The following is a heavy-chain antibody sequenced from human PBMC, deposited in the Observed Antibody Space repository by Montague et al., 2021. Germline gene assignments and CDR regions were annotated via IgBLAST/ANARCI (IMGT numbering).Heavy chain of an antibody. CDR1: GFTFSNYL. V-gene: IGHV3-30-3*01. D-gene: IGHD2-21*02. CDR2: VTSDGVKN. CDR3: ARPVCSGDCYGAFDI. Sequence: SLRLSCAASGFTFSNYLIHWVRQAPGKGLEWVALVTSDGVKNYYPASVRGRFTVSRDNPKNTLFLQMNSLRAEDTAIYSCARPVCSGDCYGAFDIWGHGTMVTVSS. J-gene: IGHJ3*02.